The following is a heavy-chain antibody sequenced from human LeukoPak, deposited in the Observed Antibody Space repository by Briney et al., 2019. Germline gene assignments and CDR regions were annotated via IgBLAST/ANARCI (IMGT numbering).Heavy chain of an antibody. V-gene: IGHV3-15*01. J-gene: IGHJ4*02. CDR2: IKSKTDGGTT. Sequence: GGSLRLSCAASGFTFSNAWMSWVRQAPGKGLEWVGRIKSKTDGGTTDYAAPVKGRFTISRDDSKNTLYLQMNSLKTEDTAVYYCTSYSSGWQISLDYWGQGTPVTVSS. D-gene: IGHD6-19*01. CDR3: TSYSSGWQISLDY. CDR1: GFTFSNAW.